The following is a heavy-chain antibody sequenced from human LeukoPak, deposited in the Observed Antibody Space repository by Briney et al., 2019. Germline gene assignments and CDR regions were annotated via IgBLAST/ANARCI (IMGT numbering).Heavy chain of an antibody. CDR1: GGSISSSNW. J-gene: IGHJ4*02. D-gene: IGHD6-13*01. CDR3: AGVVIAAAASWDY. CDR2: IYHSGST. Sequence: TSETLSLTCALSGGSISSSNWWSLVRQPPGKGLEWIWEIYHSGSTNYNPSLKSPLTISVDKSKNQFSLKLSTVTAADTAVYYCAGVVIAAAASWDYWGEGTLVTVSS. V-gene: IGHV4-4*02.